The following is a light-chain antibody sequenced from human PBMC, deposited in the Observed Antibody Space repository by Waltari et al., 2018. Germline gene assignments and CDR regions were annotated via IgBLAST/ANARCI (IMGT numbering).Light chain of an antibody. CDR3: ATWDDSLNGRV. CDR1: SSNIGSNT. J-gene: IGLJ3*02. V-gene: IGLV1-44*01. CDR2: SNN. Sequence: QSVLTQPPSASGTPGPRVTISCSGSSSNIGSNTVALYEQFPGMAPRLLIYSNNERPSGVPDRFSGSKSGSSASLTISGLHFEDEADYYCATWDDSLNGRVFGGGTKLTVL.